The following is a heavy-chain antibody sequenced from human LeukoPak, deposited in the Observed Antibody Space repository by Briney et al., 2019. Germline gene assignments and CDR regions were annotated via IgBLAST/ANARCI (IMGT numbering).Heavy chain of an antibody. Sequence: PGGSLRLSCAASGFTFSSYEMNWVRQAPGKGLEWVPYISSSGSTIYYADSVKGRFTISRDNAKNSLYLQMNSLRAEDTAVYYCAREHCSSTSCYADYWGQGTLVTVSS. CDR1: GFTFSSYE. J-gene: IGHJ4*02. D-gene: IGHD2-2*01. CDR3: AREHCSSTSCYADY. CDR2: ISSSGSTI. V-gene: IGHV3-48*03.